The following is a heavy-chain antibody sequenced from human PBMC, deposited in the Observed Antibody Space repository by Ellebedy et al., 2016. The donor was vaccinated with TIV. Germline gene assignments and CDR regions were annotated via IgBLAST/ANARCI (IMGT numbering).Heavy chain of an antibody. J-gene: IGHJ5*02. V-gene: IGHV4-59*08. Sequence: SETLSLTCSVSGGGMRGYYWSWIRQSPGRGLEWIGYIYHSGGTKYSTLLRSRVTISVDESKNQFSLRLTSVTAADTAVYYCARHFSGGSYRNYFDPWGRGIPVTVSS. CDR3: ARHFSGGSYRNYFDP. D-gene: IGHD3-22*01. CDR2: IYHSGGT. CDR1: GGGMRGYY.